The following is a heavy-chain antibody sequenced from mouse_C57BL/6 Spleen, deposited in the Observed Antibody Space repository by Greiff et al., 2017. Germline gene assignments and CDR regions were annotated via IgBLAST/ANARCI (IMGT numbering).Heavy chain of an antibody. CDR2: IHPNSGST. CDR3: ATSYDGYYDAMDY. D-gene: IGHD2-3*01. J-gene: IGHJ4*01. CDR1: GYTFTSYW. Sequence: VQLQQPGAELVKPGASVKLSCKASGYTFTSYWMHWVKQRPGQGLEWIGMIHPNSGSTNYNEKFKSKATLTVDKSSSTAYMQLSSLTSEDSAVYYCATSYDGYYDAMDYWGQGTSVTVSP. V-gene: IGHV1-64*01.